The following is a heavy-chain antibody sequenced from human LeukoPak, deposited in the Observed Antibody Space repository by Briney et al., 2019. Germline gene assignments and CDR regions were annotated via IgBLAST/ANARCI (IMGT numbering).Heavy chain of an antibody. CDR1: GFTFSSYG. V-gene: IGHV3-30*02. CDR3: AKVDIVVVPAAMPRGYYYYMDV. CDR2: IRYDGSNK. D-gene: IGHD2-2*01. Sequence: PGGSLRLSCAASGFTFSSYGMHWVRQAPGKGLEWVAFIRYDGSNKYYADSVKGRFTISRDNSKNTLYLQMNSLRAEDTAVYYCAKVDIVVVPAAMPRGYYYYMDVWGKGTTVTVSS. J-gene: IGHJ6*03.